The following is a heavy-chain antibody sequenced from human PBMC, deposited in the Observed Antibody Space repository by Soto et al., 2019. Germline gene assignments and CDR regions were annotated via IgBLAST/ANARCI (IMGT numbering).Heavy chain of an antibody. J-gene: IGHJ5*02. D-gene: IGHD6-13*01. CDR3: AKEGRVGYSTRIFRRDNWFDP. Sequence: QVQLVESGGGVVQPGRSLRLSCAASGFTFSSYAMHWVRQAPGKGLEWVVAILYDGSNQYYADAVKGRFTISRDNSKNTLYLQMNRLRVEDTAVYYCAKEGRVGYSTRIFRRDNWFDPWGQGTPVTVSS. V-gene: IGHV3-33*06. CDR2: ILYDGSNQ. CDR1: GFTFSSYA.